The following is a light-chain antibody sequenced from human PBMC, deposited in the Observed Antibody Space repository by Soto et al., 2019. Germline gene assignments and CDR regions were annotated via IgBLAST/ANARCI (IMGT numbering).Light chain of an antibody. CDR2: RAS. CDR1: QGISNY. J-gene: IGKJ4*01. V-gene: IGKV1-17*03. CDR3: LQHDSYPLT. Sequence: IQRTQSKYAMSASVGDRVTITCRASQGISNYLAWFQQKPGKVPKRLISRASTLQSGVPSRFSGGGSGTEFTLTISSLQPEDFATYYCLQHDSYPLTFCGGTNVDI.